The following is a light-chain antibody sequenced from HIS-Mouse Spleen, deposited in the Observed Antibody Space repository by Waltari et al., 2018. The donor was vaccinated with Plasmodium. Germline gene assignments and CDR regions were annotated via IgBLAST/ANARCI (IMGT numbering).Light chain of an antibody. CDR3: AAWDDSLNGQWV. Sequence: QSVLTQPPSASGTPGQRVTISCSGSSSNLGSTTVNWYQQLPGTAPKLLIYSNNQRPSGVPDRFSGSKSGTSASLAISGLQSEDEADYYCAAWDDSLNGQWVFGGGTKLTVL. V-gene: IGLV1-44*01. CDR2: SNN. J-gene: IGLJ3*02. CDR1: SSNLGSTT.